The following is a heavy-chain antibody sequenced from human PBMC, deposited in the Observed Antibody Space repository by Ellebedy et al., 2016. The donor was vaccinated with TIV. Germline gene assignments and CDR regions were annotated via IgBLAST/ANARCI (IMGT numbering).Heavy chain of an antibody. V-gene: IGHV1-2*04. CDR3: AGGDWSGYHLFDP. CDR1: GYTFTGYY. Sequence: ASVKVSCXASGYTFTGYYMHWVRQAPGQGLEWMGWINPNSGGTNYAQKFQGWVTMTRDTSISTAYMELSRLRSDDTAVYYCAGGDWSGYHLFDPWGQGTLVTVSS. CDR2: INPNSGGT. J-gene: IGHJ5*02. D-gene: IGHD3-3*01.